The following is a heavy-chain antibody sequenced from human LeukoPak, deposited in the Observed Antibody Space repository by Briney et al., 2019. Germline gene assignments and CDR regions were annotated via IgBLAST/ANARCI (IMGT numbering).Heavy chain of an antibody. Sequence: GGSLRLSCAASGFSFSNYAISWVRQAPGKGLEWVSVISGSGGTTFYADPVKGRFTISRDNSNNTLYLQMNSLRVGDTAVYYCAKGRTVLNDALDVWGQGTMVTVS. CDR2: ISGSGGTT. V-gene: IGHV3-23*01. CDR1: GFSFSNYA. CDR3: AKGRTVLNDALDV. D-gene: IGHD4-11*01. J-gene: IGHJ3*01.